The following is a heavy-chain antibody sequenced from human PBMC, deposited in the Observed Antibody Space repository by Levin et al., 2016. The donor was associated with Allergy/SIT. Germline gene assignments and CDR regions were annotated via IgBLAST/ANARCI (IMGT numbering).Heavy chain of an antibody. Sequence: GESLKISCAASGFTFSSYSMNWVRQAPGKGLEWVSSISSSSSYIYYADSVKGRFTISRDNAKNSLYLQMNSLRAEDTAVYYCARTRSSGWYGNWGQGTLVTVSS. CDR1: GFTFSSYS. D-gene: IGHD6-19*01. V-gene: IGHV3-21*01. CDR2: ISSSSSYI. J-gene: IGHJ4*02. CDR3: ARTRSSGWYGN.